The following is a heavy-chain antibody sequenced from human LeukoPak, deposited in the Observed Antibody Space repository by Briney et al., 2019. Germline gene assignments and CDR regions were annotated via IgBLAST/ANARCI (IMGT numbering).Heavy chain of an antibody. J-gene: IGHJ4*02. V-gene: IGHV3-72*01. CDR3: TRIAAVGTHFDY. Sequence: GGSLRLSCAASGFTFSDHYIDWVRQAPGKGLEWVGRSRNKANSYTTSYAASVKGRFTISRDDSKNSLYLQTNSLKTEDTAVYYCTRIAAVGTHFDYWGQGTLVTVSS. CDR1: GFTFSDHY. D-gene: IGHD6-13*01. CDR2: SRNKANSYTT.